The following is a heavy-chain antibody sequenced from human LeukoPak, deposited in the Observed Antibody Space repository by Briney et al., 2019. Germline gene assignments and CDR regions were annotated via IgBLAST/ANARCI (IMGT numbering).Heavy chain of an antibody. CDR1: GGSISSGGYS. CDR3: ARAPLLPDFDY. CDR2: IYHSGST. V-gene: IGHV4-30-2*01. J-gene: IGHJ4*02. D-gene: IGHD2-15*01. Sequence: PSQTLSLTCAVSGGSISSGGYSWSWIRQPPGKGLEWIGYIYHSGSTYYNPSLKSRVTISVGRSNNQFSLNVSSMTAADTAVYYCARAPLLPDFDYWGQGNLVTVSS.